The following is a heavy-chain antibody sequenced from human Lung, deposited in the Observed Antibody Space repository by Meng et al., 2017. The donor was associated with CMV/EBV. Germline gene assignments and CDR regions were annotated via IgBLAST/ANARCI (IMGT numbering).Heavy chain of an antibody. CDR1: GYTFTSYY. CDR2: INPSGGST. V-gene: IGHV1-46*01. J-gene: IGHJ6*02. Sequence: ASVKVSCKASGYTFTSYYMHWVRQAPGQGLEWMGIINPSGGSTSYAQKFQGRVTMTRDTSTSTVYMELSSLRSEDTAVYYCSTSCSQWGYYYYYGMDVWGQGTXVTVSS. CDR3: STSCSQWGYYYYYGMDV. D-gene: IGHD2-2*01.